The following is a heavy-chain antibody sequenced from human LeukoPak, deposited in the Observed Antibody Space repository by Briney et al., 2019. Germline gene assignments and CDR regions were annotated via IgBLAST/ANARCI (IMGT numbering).Heavy chain of an antibody. D-gene: IGHD7-27*01. CDR2: INHSGST. J-gene: IGHJ4*02. CDR3: ARLGLTPHYYFDY. Sequence: SETLSLTCAVYGGSFSGYYWSWIRQPPGKGLEWIGEINHSGSTNYNPSLKSRVTISVDTSKNQFSLKLSSVTAADTAVYYCARLGLTPHYYFDYWGQGTLVTVSS. CDR1: GGSFSGYY. V-gene: IGHV4-34*01.